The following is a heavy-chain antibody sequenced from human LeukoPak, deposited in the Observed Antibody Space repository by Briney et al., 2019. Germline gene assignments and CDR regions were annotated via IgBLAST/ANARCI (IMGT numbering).Heavy chain of an antibody. CDR2: ISYDGSNK. CDR1: GFTFSSYG. CDR3: AKRGSYYDSSSLDY. Sequence: GGSLRLSCAASGFTFSSYGMHWVRQAPGKGLEGVAVISYDGSNKYYADSVKGRFTISRDNSKNTLYLQMNSLRAEDTAVYYCAKRGSYYDSSSLDYWGQGTLVTVSS. V-gene: IGHV3-30*18. D-gene: IGHD3-22*01. J-gene: IGHJ4*02.